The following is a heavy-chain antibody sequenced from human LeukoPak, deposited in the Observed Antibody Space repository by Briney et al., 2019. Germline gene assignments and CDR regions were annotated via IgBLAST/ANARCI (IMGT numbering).Heavy chain of an antibody. J-gene: IGHJ4*02. V-gene: IGHV3-23*01. CDR1: GFTFSSYT. Sequence: GGSLRLSCAASGFTFSSYTMSWVRQAPGKGLEWVSTITTSDGNTYYADSVKGRFTVSRDNSKNTLFLQMNSLRAEDTAVYYCAKDGGLWVSAHWGDSWGRGTLVTVSA. CDR3: AKDGGLWVSAHWGDS. CDR2: ITTSDGNT. D-gene: IGHD7-27*01.